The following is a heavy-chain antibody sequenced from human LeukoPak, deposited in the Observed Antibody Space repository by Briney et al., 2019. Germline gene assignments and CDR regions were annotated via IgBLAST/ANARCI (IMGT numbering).Heavy chain of an antibody. J-gene: IGHJ4*02. D-gene: IGHD3-3*01. CDR3: AKDSSRYYDFWSGYYTPLY. CDR2: ISSSSSTI. V-gene: IGHV3-48*02. Sequence: GGSLRLSCAASGFTFSSYSMNWVRQAPGKGLEWVSYISSSSSTIYYADSVKGRFTISRDNAKNSLYLQMNSLRDEDTAVYYCAKDSSRYYDFWSGYYTPLYWGQGTLVTVSS. CDR1: GFTFSSYS.